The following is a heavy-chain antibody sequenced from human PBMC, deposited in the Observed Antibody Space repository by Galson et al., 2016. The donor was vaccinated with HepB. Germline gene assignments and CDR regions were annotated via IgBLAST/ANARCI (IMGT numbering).Heavy chain of an antibody. CDR2: IRSKANSYAT. V-gene: IGHV3-73*01. D-gene: IGHD6-6*01. J-gene: IGHJ4*02. Sequence: SLRLSCAASGFIFGGSSVNWVRQASGKGLEWVGRIRSKANSYATAYAASVKGRFTISRDDSQNTAYLQMNSLKTGDTAVYYCTRTNEYEGIDYWGQGTLVTVSS. CDR1: GFIFGGSS. CDR3: TRTNEYEGIDY.